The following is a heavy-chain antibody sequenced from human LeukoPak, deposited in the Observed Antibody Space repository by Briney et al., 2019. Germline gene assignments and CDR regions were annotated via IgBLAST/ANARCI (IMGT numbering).Heavy chain of an antibody. CDR2: IFYSGST. Sequence: PSETLSLTCTVSSGSISTSNYYWGWVRQPPGKALEWIGNIFYSGSTYYSPSLKSRVTISLDTSRNQFSLKLSSVTAADTAVYYCARVKSGSSGWSYYYYYYMDVWGKGTTVTISS. V-gene: IGHV4-39*07. CDR1: SGSISTSNYY. J-gene: IGHJ6*03. D-gene: IGHD6-19*01. CDR3: ARVKSGSSGWSYYYYYYMDV.